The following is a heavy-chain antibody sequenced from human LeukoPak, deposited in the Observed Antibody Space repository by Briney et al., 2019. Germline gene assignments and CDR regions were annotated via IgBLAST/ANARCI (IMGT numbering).Heavy chain of an antibody. CDR1: GFTVSSNY. Sequence: PGGSLRLSCAASGFTVSSNYMNWVRQAPGKGLEWVSVIYSGGSTYYADSVEGRFTISRDNSKNTLYLQMNSLRAEDTAVYYCARELSDAFDIWGQGTMVTVSS. CDR3: ARELSDAFDI. J-gene: IGHJ3*02. V-gene: IGHV3-53*01. CDR2: IYSGGST.